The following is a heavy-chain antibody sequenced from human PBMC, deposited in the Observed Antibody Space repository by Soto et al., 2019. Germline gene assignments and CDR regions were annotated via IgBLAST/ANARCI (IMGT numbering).Heavy chain of an antibody. Sequence: GGSLRLSCAASGFTFSSYGMHWVRQAPGKGLEWVAVIWYDGSNKYYADSVKGRFTISRDNSKNTLYLQMNSLRAEDTAVYYCATSGEYSSSSGLDWFDPWGQGTLVTVSS. V-gene: IGHV3-33*01. D-gene: IGHD6-6*01. CDR2: IWYDGSNK. J-gene: IGHJ5*02. CDR1: GFTFSSYG. CDR3: ATSGEYSSSSGLDWFDP.